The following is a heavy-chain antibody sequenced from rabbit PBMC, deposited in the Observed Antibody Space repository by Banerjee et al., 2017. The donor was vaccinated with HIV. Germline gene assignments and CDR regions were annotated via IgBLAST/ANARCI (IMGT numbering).Heavy chain of an antibody. J-gene: IGHJ4*01. CDR3: ARASGYAGYGYNL. Sequence: QSLEESGGDLVKPGASLTLTCTASGFSFSSNYYMCWVRQAPGKGLEWIACIKSGENIIYYANWAKGRFTISKASSTTVTLQMTSLTAADTATYFCARASGYAGYGYNLWGPGTLVTVS. V-gene: IGHV1S40*01. CDR2: IKSGENII. D-gene: IGHD7-1*01. CDR1: GFSFSSNYY.